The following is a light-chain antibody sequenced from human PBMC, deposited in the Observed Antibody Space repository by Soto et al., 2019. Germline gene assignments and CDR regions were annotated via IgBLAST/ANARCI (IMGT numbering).Light chain of an antibody. CDR2: GAS. Sequence: EIVLTQSPGTLSLSPGERATLSCRASQSVSSSYLAWYQQKPGQAPRLLIYGASSRATGIPDRFSGSESGTKFTLTISRLNPDDFAVYYCEQYASSPPITFVQVTRLEIK. J-gene: IGKJ5*01. V-gene: IGKV3-20*01. CDR1: QSVSSSY. CDR3: EQYASSPPIT.